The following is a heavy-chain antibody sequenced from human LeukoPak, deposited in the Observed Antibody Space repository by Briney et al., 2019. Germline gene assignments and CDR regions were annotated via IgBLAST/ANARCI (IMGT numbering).Heavy chain of an antibody. J-gene: IGHJ4*02. V-gene: IGHV3-30*04. Sequence: GGSLRLSCAASGFTFSSYAMHWVRQAPGKGLEWVAVISYDGSNKYYADSVKGRFTISRDNSKNTLYLQMNSLRAEDTAVYYCAKDPSVAAGVFDYWGQGTLVTVSS. D-gene: IGHD6-13*01. CDR2: ISYDGSNK. CDR3: AKDPSVAAGVFDY. CDR1: GFTFSSYA.